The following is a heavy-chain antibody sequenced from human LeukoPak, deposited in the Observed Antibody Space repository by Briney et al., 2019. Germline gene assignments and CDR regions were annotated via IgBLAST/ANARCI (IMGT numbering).Heavy chain of an antibody. CDR2: FIPMLGIA. CDR1: GGSFTSYA. Sequence: SVKVSCKASGGSFTSYAFSWVRQAPGQGLEWMGRFIPMLGIANFPQRFRGRVSLSADMSTSTAYMELSSLRSEDTAMYYCASVRDAYNQGYWYFDLWGRGTLVSVSS. J-gene: IGHJ2*01. CDR3: ASVRDAYNQGYWYFDL. V-gene: IGHV1-69*04. D-gene: IGHD5-24*01.